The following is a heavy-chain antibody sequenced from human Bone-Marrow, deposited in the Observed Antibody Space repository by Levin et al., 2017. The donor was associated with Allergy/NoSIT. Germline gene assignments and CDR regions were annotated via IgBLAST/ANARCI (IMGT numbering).Heavy chain of an antibody. CDR2: ISGYGDYA. D-gene: IGHD5-12*01. CDR1: GXXFSNXA. CDR3: AKDYKAYSSCNGV. V-gene: IGHV3-23*01. J-gene: IGHJ4*02. Sequence: GGSLRLSCAASGXXFSNXAMXXXXXXXXKGPEWVSAISGYGDYAYYADSVKGRFTISRDNSQNTLYLQMSSLRAEDTAVYYCAKDYKAYSSCNGVWGQGTQVTVSS.